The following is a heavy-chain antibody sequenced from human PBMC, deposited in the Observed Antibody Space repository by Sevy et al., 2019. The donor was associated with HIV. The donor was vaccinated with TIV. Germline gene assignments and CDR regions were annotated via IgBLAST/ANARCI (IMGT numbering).Heavy chain of an antibody. CDR3: ANGISARLDY. V-gene: IGHV4-59*01. CDR2: FYYSGRT. Sequence: SETLSLTCTVSGDSISGYYWSWIGQPPGKGLEWIGYFYYSGRTNYSPSLKSRATISVDTSKNQISLTLTSVTAADTAIYYCANGISARLDYWGQGTLVTVSS. D-gene: IGHD6-6*01. J-gene: IGHJ4*02. CDR1: GDSISGYY.